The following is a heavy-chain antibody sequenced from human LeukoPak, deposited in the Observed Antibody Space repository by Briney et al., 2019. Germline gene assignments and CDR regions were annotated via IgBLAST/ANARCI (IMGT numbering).Heavy chain of an antibody. CDR2: IIPIFGTA. D-gene: IGHD2-2*01. J-gene: IGHJ6*03. V-gene: IGHV1-69*05. CDR1: GGTFSSYA. CDR3: ARGAGYCSSTSCPYDHYYYYYMDV. Sequence: EASVKVSCKASGGTFSSYAISWVRQAPGQGLEWMGGIIPIFGTANYAQKFQGRVTITTDESTSTAYMELSSLRSEDTAVYYCARGAGYCSSTSCPYDHYYYYYMDVWGKGTTVTVSS.